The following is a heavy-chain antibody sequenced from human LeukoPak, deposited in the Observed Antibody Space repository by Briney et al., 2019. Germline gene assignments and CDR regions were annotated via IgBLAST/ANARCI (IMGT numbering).Heavy chain of an antibody. V-gene: IGHV4-39*07. Sequence: SETLSLTCTVSGVSISSSNSYWGWIRQPPGKGLEWIGSIYYTGNTYYNPSLKSRVTISVDTSKNQFSLKLSSVTAADTAVYYCARGGGGMRIYGKNWFDPWGQGTLVTVSS. D-gene: IGHD3-16*01. CDR1: GVSISSSNSY. J-gene: IGHJ5*02. CDR3: ARGGGGMRIYGKNWFDP. CDR2: IYYTGNT.